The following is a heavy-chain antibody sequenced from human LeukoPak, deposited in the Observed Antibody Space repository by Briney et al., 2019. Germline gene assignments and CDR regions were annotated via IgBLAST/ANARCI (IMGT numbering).Heavy chain of an antibody. Sequence: PGRSLRLSCAASGFTFSSYGMHWVRQAPGKGLEWVAVISYDGSNKYYADSVKGRFTISRDNSKNTLYLQMNSLRAEDTAVYHCAKIELMTQTTVTTVLDYWGQGTLVTVSS. CDR1: GFTFSSYG. D-gene: IGHD4-17*01. CDR2: ISYDGSNK. CDR3: AKIELMTQTTVTTVLDY. J-gene: IGHJ4*02. V-gene: IGHV3-30*18.